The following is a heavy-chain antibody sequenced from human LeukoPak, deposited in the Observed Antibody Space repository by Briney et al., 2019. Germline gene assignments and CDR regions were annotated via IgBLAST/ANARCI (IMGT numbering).Heavy chain of an antibody. CDR1: GYTFTSYA. CDR3: ARDSGSGSNDY. D-gene: IGHD1-26*01. V-gene: IGHV1-3*01. CDR2: ISAGNGNT. J-gene: IGHJ4*02. Sequence: ASVKVSCKASGYTFTSYAIHWVRQAPGQRLEWMGWISAGNGNTKYSQNFQGRVTFVSNTSATTAFMELSSLRSEDAAVYYCARDSGSGSNDYWGQGTLVTVSS.